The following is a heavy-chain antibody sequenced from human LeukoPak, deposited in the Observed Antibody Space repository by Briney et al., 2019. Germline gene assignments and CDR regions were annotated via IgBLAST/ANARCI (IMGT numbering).Heavy chain of an antibody. CDR1: GFTVSSNY. J-gene: IGHJ4*02. CDR2: IYSGGST. D-gene: IGHD3-22*01. V-gene: IGHV3-53*01. Sequence: GGSLRLSCAASGFTVSSNYMSWVRQAAGKGLEWGSVIYSGGSTYYADSVKGRFTISRDNSKNTLYLQMNSLKAEDTAVYYCARDPVYDSSGYGDYWGQGTLVTVSS. CDR3: ARDPVYDSSGYGDY.